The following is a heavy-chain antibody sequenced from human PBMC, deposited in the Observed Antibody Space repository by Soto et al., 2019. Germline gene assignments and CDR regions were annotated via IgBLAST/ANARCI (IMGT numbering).Heavy chain of an antibody. CDR3: ARATLPVTFDY. D-gene: IGHD4-17*01. J-gene: IGHJ4*02. Sequence: SDTLSLTCTVSGGSISSYYWSWIRQPPGKGLEWIGYIYYSGSTNYNPSLKSRVTISVDTSKNQFSLKLSSVTAADTAVYYCARATLPVTFDYWGQGTLVTVS. CDR2: IYYSGST. V-gene: IGHV4-59*01. CDR1: GGSISSYY.